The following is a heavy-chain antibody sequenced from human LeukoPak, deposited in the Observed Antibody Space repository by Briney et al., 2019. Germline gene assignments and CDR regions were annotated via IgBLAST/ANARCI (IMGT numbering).Heavy chain of an antibody. Sequence: GGTLRLSCAASGFTFSNYGMNWVRQAPGKGLEWVSGITGSGGNTYYADSVKGRFTISRDNSKSTVYLQMDNLSDEDTGVYFCARENLVHWGQGTLVIVSS. J-gene: IGHJ4*02. CDR3: ARENLVH. V-gene: IGHV3-23*01. CDR2: ITGSGGNT. D-gene: IGHD1-14*01. CDR1: GFTFSNYG.